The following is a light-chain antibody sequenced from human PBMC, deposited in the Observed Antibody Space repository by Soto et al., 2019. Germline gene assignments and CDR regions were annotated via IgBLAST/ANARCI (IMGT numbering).Light chain of an antibody. Sequence: EVVLTQSPATLSLSPGESATLSCRASQSVGSYLAWYRQKPGQAPRLLIYDASNRAAGIPARFSGSGSGTDFTLTISSLGPEDFAVYYCQQRSNWPLTFGGGTKVDMK. CDR1: QSVGSY. V-gene: IGKV3-11*01. CDR3: QQRSNWPLT. CDR2: DAS. J-gene: IGKJ4*01.